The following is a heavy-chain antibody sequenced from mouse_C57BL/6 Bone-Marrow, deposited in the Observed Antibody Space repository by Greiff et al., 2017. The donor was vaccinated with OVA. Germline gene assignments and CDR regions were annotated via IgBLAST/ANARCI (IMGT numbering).Heavy chain of an antibody. V-gene: IGHV1-72*01. J-gene: IGHJ1*03. D-gene: IGHD1-1*01. Sequence: QVQLQQPGAELVKPGASVKLSCKASGYTFTSYWMHWVKQRPGRGLEWIGRIDPNSGGTKYNEKFKSKATLTVDKPSSTAYMQISSLTAEDSAVYYCARDYGSSLWYFDVWGTGTTVTVSS. CDR1: GYTFTSYW. CDR3: ARDYGSSLWYFDV. CDR2: IDPNSGGT.